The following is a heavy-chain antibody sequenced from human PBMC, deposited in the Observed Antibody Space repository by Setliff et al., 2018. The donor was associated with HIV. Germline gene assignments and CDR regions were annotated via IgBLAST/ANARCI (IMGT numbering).Heavy chain of an antibody. Sequence: GASVKVSCKASGYTFTDYYIHWVRQAPGQGLEWMGRINPNSGGTNYAQKFQGRVTITRDTSISTTSMELSRLTSDDTAVYYCASDIAVIPAASQVGGFDIWGQGTMVTVSS. J-gene: IGHJ3*02. CDR2: INPNSGGT. CDR3: ASDIAVIPAASQVGGFDI. V-gene: IGHV1-2*06. CDR1: GYTFTDYY. D-gene: IGHD2-2*01.